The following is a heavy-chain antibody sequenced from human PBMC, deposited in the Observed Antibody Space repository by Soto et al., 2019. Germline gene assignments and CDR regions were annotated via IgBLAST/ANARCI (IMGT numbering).Heavy chain of an antibody. CDR2: IYYSGST. J-gene: IGHJ6*02. V-gene: IGHV4-31*03. D-gene: IGHD3-3*01. CDR3: ARDQPDDFWSGYHPQAHLGMDV. CDR1: GGSISSGGYY. Sequence: LSLTCTVSGGSISSGGYYWSWIRQHPGKGLEWIGYIYYSGSTYYNPSLKSRVTISVDTSKNQLSLKLSSVTAADTAVYYSARDQPDDFWSGYHPQAHLGMDVWGQGTTVTVSS.